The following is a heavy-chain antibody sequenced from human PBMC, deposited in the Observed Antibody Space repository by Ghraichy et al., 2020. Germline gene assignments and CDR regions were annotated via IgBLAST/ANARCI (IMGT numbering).Heavy chain of an antibody. D-gene: IGHD3-16*01. CDR3: ARGQGDYYYYALDV. V-gene: IGHV3-66*01. Sequence: GGSLRLSCAASAFTVSNNYMTWVRQAPGKGLEWVAVIYSGGNTNFADSVKGRFTISSDNSKNTLYLQMNSLRAEDTAVYYCARGQGDYYYYALDVWGQGPTVTVSS. CDR2: IYSGGNT. J-gene: IGHJ6*02. CDR1: AFTVSNNY.